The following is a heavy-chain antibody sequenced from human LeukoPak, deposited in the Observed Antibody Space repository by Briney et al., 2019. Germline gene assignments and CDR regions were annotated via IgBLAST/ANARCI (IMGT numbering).Heavy chain of an antibody. Sequence: GGSLRLSCAASGFTFNSYTMHWVRQAPGTGLEWVAVVSYDGSNTHYTDSVKGRFTISRDNSKNTLYLQMNTLRTEDTAVYYCARGFGRPWGQGTLVTVSS. V-gene: IGHV3-30*04. CDR1: GFTFNSYT. CDR2: VSYDGSNT. CDR3: ARGFGRP. D-gene: IGHD3-10*01. J-gene: IGHJ5*02.